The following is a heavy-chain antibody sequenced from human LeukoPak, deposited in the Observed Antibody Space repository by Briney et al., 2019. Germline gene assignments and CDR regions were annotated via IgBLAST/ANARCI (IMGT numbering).Heavy chain of an antibody. CDR1: GGTFKTYG. CDR2: ISAYNGNT. V-gene: IGHV1-18*01. Sequence: ASVKVSCKASGGTFKTYGISWVRQAPGQGLEWMGWISAYNGNTNYAQKLQGRVTMTTDTSTSTAYMELRSLRSDDTAVYYCARDDVAGTYFDYWGQGTLVTVSS. CDR3: ARDDVAGTYFDY. J-gene: IGHJ4*02. D-gene: IGHD6-19*01.